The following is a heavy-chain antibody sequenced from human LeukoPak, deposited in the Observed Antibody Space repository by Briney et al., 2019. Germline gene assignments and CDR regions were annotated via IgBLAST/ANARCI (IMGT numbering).Heavy chain of an antibody. Sequence: SGGSLRLSCAASGFTFSDYYMSWIRQAPGKGLEWVSYISSSGSTIYYADSVRGRFTISRDNAKNSLYLQMNSLRAEDTAVYYCARDPAYGAFDYWGQGTLVTVSS. CDR1: GFTFSDYY. V-gene: IGHV3-11*01. CDR2: ISSSGSTI. D-gene: IGHD4-17*01. CDR3: ARDPAYGAFDY. J-gene: IGHJ4*02.